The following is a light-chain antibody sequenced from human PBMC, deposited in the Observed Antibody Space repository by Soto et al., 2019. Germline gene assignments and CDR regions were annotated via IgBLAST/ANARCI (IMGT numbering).Light chain of an antibody. J-gene: IGKJ5*01. Sequence: VLSQSPGTLSLSPGERATLSCTASPSVNRHLAWYPQRPGQAPRLLMYGASSRATGIPDRFRGSGSGTEFTLTLSSLQSEDFAVYYCQQYNNWPITFGQGARLEI. CDR3: QQYNNWPIT. CDR2: GAS. V-gene: IGKV3D-15*01. CDR1: PSVNRH.